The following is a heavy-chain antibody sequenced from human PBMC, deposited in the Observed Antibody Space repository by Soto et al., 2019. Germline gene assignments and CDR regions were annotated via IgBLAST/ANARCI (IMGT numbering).Heavy chain of an antibody. Sequence: QVQLVQSGAEVKKPGASVKVSCKASGYTFTSYDINWVRQATGQGLEWMGWMNPNSGNTGYAQKFQGRVTMTRNTXIXKAYMELSSLRSEDTAVYYCARGQYNWNYFYYGMDVWGQGTTVTVSS. CDR1: GYTFTSYD. CDR3: ARGQYNWNYFYYGMDV. D-gene: IGHD1-20*01. V-gene: IGHV1-8*01. CDR2: MNPNSGNT. J-gene: IGHJ6*02.